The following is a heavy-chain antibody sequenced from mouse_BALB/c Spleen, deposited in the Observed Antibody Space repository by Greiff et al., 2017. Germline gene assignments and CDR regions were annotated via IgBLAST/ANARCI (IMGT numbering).Heavy chain of an antibody. Sequence: EVQGVESGPGLVKPSQSLSLTCTVTGYSITSDYAWNWIRQFPGNKLEWMGYISYSGSTSYNPSLKSRISITRDTSKNQFFLQLNSVTTEDTATYYCARGGKIYDGYWFAYWGQGTLVTVSA. CDR1: GYSITSDYA. J-gene: IGHJ3*01. D-gene: IGHD2-3*01. CDR3: ARGGKIYDGYWFAY. CDR2: ISYSGST. V-gene: IGHV3-2*02.